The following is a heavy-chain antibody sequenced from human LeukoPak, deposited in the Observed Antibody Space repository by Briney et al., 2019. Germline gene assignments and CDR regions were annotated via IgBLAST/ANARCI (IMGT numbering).Heavy chain of an antibody. CDR2: ISPSDGTT. D-gene: IGHD6-13*01. CDR1: GYNFASNY. J-gene: IGHJ4*02. CDR3: ARDQRGSSSWESYFDH. Sequence: ASVNVSCKISGYNFASNYIHWVRQASGQGLERMGIISPSDGTTSYAQTFQGRVTMTRDMSTATVFMELRNLRSEDTAMYYCARDQRGSSSWESYFDHWGQGSLVTVSS. V-gene: IGHV1-46*01.